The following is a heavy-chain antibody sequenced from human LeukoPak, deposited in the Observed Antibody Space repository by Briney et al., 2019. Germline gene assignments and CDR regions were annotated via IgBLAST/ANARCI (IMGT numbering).Heavy chain of an antibody. V-gene: IGHV1-2*02. D-gene: IGHD1-1*01. Sequence: ASVKVFCKASGYTFTGYYMHWVRQAPGQGLEWMGWINPNSGGTNYAQKFQGRVTMTRDTSISTAYMELSRLRSDDTAVYYCARVLYNWNDPYYFDYWGQGTLVTVSS. CDR1: GYTFTGYY. CDR2: INPNSGGT. CDR3: ARVLYNWNDPYYFDY. J-gene: IGHJ4*02.